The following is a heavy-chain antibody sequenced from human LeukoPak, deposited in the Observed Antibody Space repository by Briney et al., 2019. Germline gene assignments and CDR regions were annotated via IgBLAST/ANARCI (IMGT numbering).Heavy chain of an antibody. V-gene: IGHV4-4*07. J-gene: IGHJ3*02. CDR1: GRSISSYY. D-gene: IGHD3-10*01. CDR3: AGVCITMVRGVRYAFDI. Sequence: PSETLSLICTVSGRSISSYYWSWIRQPAGKGLEWIGRMYTSGSTNYNPSLKSRVTMSVDTSKNQFSLKLSSVTAADTAVYYCAGVCITMVRGVRYAFDIWDQGTMVTVSS. CDR2: MYTSGST.